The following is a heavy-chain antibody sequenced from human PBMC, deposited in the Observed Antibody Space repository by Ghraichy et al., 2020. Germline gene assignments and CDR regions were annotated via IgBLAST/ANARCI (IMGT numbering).Heavy chain of an antibody. CDR3: ARDQGSGGNLYGMDV. V-gene: IGHV4-59*01. J-gene: IGHJ6*02. CDR1: GGSISSYY. Sequence: SETLSLTCTVSGGSISSYYWSWIRQPPGKGLEWIGYIYYSGSTNYNPSLKSRVTISVDTSKNQFSLKLSSVTAADTAVYYCARDQGSGGNLYGMDVWGQGTTVTVSS. CDR2: IYYSGST. D-gene: IGHD2-15*01.